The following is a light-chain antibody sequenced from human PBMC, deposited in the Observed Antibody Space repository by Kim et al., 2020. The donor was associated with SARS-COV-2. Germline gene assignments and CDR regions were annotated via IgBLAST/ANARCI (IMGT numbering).Light chain of an antibody. CDR3: QQLNSYPIT. CDR1: QGGGSD. CDR2: RIS. Sequence: IQLTQSPSSLSASVGDRVTITCRASQGGGSDLAWYQQKPGKAPELLIYRISTLQSGVPSRFSGSGSGTEITLTISSLQPEDFATYYCQQLNSYPITFGQGTRLEIK. J-gene: IGKJ5*01. V-gene: IGKV1-9*01.